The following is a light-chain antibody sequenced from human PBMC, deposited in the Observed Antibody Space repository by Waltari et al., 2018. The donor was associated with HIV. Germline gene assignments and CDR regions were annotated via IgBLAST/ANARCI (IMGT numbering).Light chain of an antibody. CDR2: EVS. Sequence: QSALTQPASVSGSPGQSITIXCXGTSSDVGGYNYVSWYQQHPGKAPKLMIYEVSNRPSGVSNRFSGSKSGNXASLTISGLQAEDEADYYCSSYTSSSTRVFGGGTNLXXL. CDR3: SSYTSSSTRV. J-gene: IGLJ3*02. V-gene: IGLV2-14*01. CDR1: SSDVGGYNY.